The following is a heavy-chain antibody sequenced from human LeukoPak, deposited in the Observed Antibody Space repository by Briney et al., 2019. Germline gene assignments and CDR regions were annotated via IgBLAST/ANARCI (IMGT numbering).Heavy chain of an antibody. CDR3: ARGTKSRTDY. V-gene: IGHV4-34*01. J-gene: IGHJ4*02. CDR1: GGSFSGYY. Sequence: SETLSLTCAVYGGSFSGYYWSWIRQPPGKGLEWIGEINHSGSTNYNPSLKSRVTISVDTSKNQFSLKLSSVTAADTAVYCCARGTKSRTDYWGQGTLVTVSS. CDR2: INHSGST.